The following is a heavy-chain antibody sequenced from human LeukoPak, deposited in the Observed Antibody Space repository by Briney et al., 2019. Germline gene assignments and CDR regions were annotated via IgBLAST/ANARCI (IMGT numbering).Heavy chain of an antibody. CDR3: ARAPGWQAYFDY. Sequence: GRSLRLSCAASGFTFSSYGMHWVRQAPGKGLEWVAVIWYDGSNKYYADSVKGRFTISRDNSKNTLYLQMNSLRAEHTAVYYCARAPGWQAYFDYWGQGTLVTVSS. J-gene: IGHJ4*02. CDR1: GFTFSSYG. D-gene: IGHD5-24*01. V-gene: IGHV3-33*01. CDR2: IWYDGSNK.